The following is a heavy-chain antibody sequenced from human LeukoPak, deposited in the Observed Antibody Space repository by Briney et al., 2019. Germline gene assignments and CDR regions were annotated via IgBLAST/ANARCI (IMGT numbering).Heavy chain of an antibody. D-gene: IGHD6-13*01. CDR1: GYTFSDYH. CDR2: SNPSSGGT. V-gene: IGHV1-2*02. CDR3: TRVRALAAAGSGARYFQY. Sequence: ASVKVSCKTSGYTFSDYHIHLLRQAPGRGLEWMGWSNPSSGGTNYAEKFHGRVTITRETATNTAYMELSRLRSDDTAVYFCTRVRALAAAGSGARYFQYWGQGTLVTVSS. J-gene: IGHJ1*01.